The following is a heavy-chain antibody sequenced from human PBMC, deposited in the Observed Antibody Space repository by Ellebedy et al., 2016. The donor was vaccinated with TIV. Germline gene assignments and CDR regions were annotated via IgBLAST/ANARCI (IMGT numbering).Heavy chain of an antibody. CDR1: GDSVSSDNAA. CDR2: TFYRSKWYN. V-gene: IGHV6-1*01. Sequence: SQTLSLTXXISGDSVSSDNAAWNWIRQSPSRGLEWLGRTFYRSKWYNDYAVSVKSRIIINPDTSKNQFSLQLNSVTPEDTAVYYCARENYYDSTTLGAYDVWGQGTMVTVSS. J-gene: IGHJ3*01. CDR3: ARENYYDSTTLGAYDV. D-gene: IGHD3-22*01.